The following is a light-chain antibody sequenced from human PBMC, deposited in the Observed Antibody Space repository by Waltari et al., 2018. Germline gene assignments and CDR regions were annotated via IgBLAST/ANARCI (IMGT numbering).Light chain of an antibody. V-gene: IGLV3-25*03. CDR2: KDS. CDR3: QSADREDTYVV. J-gene: IGLJ2*01. Sequence: SYELTQPPSVSVSPGQTAGITCSGDALPKQYAYWYQQKPGQAPVLVIYKDSARPSGIPGRFSGSSSGTTVTLTIRGVQAEDEADYYCQSADREDTYVVFGGGTKLTVL. CDR1: ALPKQY.